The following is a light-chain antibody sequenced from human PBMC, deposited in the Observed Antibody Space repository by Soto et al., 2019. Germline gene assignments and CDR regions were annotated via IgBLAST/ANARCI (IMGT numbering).Light chain of an antibody. CDR1: QSVGSW. CDR2: DAS. V-gene: IGKV1-5*01. CDR3: QQYDNYPLT. Sequence: DIKMTQSPSTLSASVGDRVTISCRASQSVGSWLAWYQQKPGKAPKFLIYDASTLESGVPSRFSGSGSGTEFTLTISSLQPDDFATYYCQQYDNYPLTFGGGTKVEI. J-gene: IGKJ4*01.